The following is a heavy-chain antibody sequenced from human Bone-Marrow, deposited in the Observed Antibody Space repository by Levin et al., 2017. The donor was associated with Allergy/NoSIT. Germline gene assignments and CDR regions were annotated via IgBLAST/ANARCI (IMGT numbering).Heavy chain of an antibody. D-gene: IGHD1-1*01. V-gene: IGHV2-5*02. CDR1: GFSLSTSGVG. CDR2: IYWDDDK. CDR3: SRWTAGNLGGWFDP. Sequence: SGPTLVKPTQTLTLTCTFSGFSLSTSGVGVGWIRQPPGKALECLALIYWDDDKLYNPSLRSRLIITKDTSKHQVLLTMTNMDPVDTATYFCSRWTAGNLGGWFDPWGQGTLVTVPS. J-gene: IGHJ5*02.